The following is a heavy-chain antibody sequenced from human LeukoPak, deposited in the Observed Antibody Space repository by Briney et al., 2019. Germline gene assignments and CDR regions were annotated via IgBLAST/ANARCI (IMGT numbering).Heavy chain of an antibody. CDR1: GFTFSSYA. Sequence: GGSLRLSCAASGFTFSSYAMSWVRQAPGKGLEWVSAISGSGGSTYYADSVKGRFTISRDNSKNTLYLQMNSLRAEDTAVYYCARESEETDYDFWSGYWGPNYYYYGMDVWGQGTTVTVSS. D-gene: IGHD3-3*01. CDR2: ISGSGGST. J-gene: IGHJ6*02. V-gene: IGHV3-23*01. CDR3: ARESEETDYDFWSGYWGPNYYYYGMDV.